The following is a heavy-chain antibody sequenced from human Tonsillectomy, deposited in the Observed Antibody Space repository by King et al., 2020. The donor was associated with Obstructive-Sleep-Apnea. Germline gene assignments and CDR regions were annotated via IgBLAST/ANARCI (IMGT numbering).Heavy chain of an antibody. V-gene: IGHV2-70*15. CDR2: IDWDGDK. D-gene: IGHD1-26*01. CDR3: ARNGGRYPDVDAFDI. J-gene: IGHJ3*02. CDR1: GFSLSTSYMS. Sequence: VTLKESGPALVKPTQTLTLTCTSSGFSLSTSYMSVSWIRQPPGKALEWLARIDWDGDKYYSTSLNSRLTISQDTSKNQVVLTMTNMDPVDTASYFCARNGGRYPDVDAFDIWGQGTLVTVSS.